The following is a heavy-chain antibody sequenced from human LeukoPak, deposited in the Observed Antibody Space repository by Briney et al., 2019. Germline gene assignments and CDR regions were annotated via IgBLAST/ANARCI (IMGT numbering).Heavy chain of an antibody. J-gene: IGHJ3*02. V-gene: IGHV3-64D*06. CDR2: TNDNGGRT. CDR3: VKDLARWLQFGDAFDI. CDR1: GFTFSSYA. Sequence: PGGSLRLSCSASGFTFSSYAMTWVRQAPGKGLEYVSGTNDNGGRTHYGDSVKGRFSISRDNSKNTLHLQMSTLRAEDTALYYCVKDLARWLQFGDAFDIWGQRTMVTVSS. D-gene: IGHD5-24*01.